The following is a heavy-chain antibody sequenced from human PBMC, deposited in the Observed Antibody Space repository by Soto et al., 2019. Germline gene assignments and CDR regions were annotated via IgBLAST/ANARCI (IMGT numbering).Heavy chain of an antibody. CDR3: ARERDGMDV. CDR2: TSGSSSYT. V-gene: IGHV3-11*05. Sequence: QVQLVESGGGLVKPGGSLRLSCAASGFTFSDYYMSWIRQAPGKGLQWVSYTSGSSSYTNYADSVKGRFTISRDNGKNSLYLQMNSLRAEDTAVYYCARERDGMDVWGQGTTVTVSS. CDR1: GFTFSDYY. J-gene: IGHJ6*02.